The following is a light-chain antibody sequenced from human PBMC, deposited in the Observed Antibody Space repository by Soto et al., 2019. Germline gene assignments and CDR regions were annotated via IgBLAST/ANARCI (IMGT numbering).Light chain of an antibody. Sequence: AIRMTQSPSSFSASTGDRVTITCRASQGISSYLAWYQQKPGKAPKLLIYAASTLQSGVPSRFSGSGFGTDFTLTFSCLQSEDFATYYCQQYYSYPRTFGQGTKVDIK. J-gene: IGKJ1*01. V-gene: IGKV1-8*01. CDR3: QQYYSYPRT. CDR1: QGISSY. CDR2: AAS.